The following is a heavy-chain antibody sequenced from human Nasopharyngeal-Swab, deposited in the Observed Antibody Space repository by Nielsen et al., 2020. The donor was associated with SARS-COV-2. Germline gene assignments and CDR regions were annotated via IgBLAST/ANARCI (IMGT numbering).Heavy chain of an antibody. CDR3: ARGGEMATITRDAFDI. CDR1: GYTFTSYY. Sequence: ASVKVSCKASGYTFTSYYMHWVRQAPGQGLEWMGIINPSGGSTSYAQKFQGRVTMTRGTSTSTVYMELSSLRSEDTAVYYCARGGEMATITRDAFDIWGQGTMVTVSS. D-gene: IGHD5-24*01. J-gene: IGHJ3*02. V-gene: IGHV1-46*01. CDR2: INPSGGST.